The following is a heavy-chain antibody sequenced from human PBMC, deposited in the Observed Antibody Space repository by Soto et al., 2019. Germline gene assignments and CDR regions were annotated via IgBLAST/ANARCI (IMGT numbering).Heavy chain of an antibody. J-gene: IGHJ3*02. CDR2: IKQDGSEK. CDR1: GFTFSSYW. CDR3: AREENLGIGFGAFDI. Sequence: GGSLRLSCAASGFTFSSYWMSWVRQAPGKGLEWVANIKQDGSEKYYVDSVKGRFTISRDNAKNSLYLQMNSLRGEDTAVYYCAREENLGIGFGAFDIWGQGTMVTVSS. V-gene: IGHV3-7*03. D-gene: IGHD3-16*01.